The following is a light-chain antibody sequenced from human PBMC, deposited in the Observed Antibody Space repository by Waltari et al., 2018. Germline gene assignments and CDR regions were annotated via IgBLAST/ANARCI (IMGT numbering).Light chain of an antibody. Sequence: QSALTQPASVSGSPGPSLTIPCTGTSSDVGGSNYVSWYQQHPGKAPQLMIYDVSNRPSGVSNRFSGSKSGNTASLTISGLQAEDEADYYCSSYTSSSTPYVFGTGTKVTVL. CDR1: SSDVGGSNY. CDR2: DVS. V-gene: IGLV2-14*03. J-gene: IGLJ1*01. CDR3: SSYTSSSTPYV.